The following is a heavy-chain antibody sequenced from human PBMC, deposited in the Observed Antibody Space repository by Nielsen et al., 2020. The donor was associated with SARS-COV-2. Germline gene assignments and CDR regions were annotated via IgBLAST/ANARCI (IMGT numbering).Heavy chain of an antibody. Sequence: GKSLKISCAASGFPLFNYDMHWVRQVIGEGLEWVATVATAGDTFYPGSVRGRFIVSREKAKNSFYLQMNGLTDEDTAVYYCARAEGSGIDYWGQGVLVTVSS. CDR2: VATAGDT. J-gene: IGHJ4*02. V-gene: IGHV3-13*01. CDR3: ARAEGSGIDY. D-gene: IGHD3-10*01. CDR1: GFPLFNYD.